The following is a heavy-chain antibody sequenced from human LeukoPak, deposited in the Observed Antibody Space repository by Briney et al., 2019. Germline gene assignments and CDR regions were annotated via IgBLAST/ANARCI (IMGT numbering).Heavy chain of an antibody. CDR3: ARPVVPAAMPTLYYYGMDV. CDR1: GFTFSSYA. V-gene: IGHV3-23*01. J-gene: IGHJ6*02. Sequence: PGGSLRLSCAASGFTFSSYAMSWVRQGPGKGLEWVSAISVSGGSTYYADSVRGRFTISGDNSKNTLYLQMNSLRAEDTAVYYCARPVVPAAMPTLYYYGMDVWGQGTTVTVSS. D-gene: IGHD2-2*01. CDR2: ISVSGGST.